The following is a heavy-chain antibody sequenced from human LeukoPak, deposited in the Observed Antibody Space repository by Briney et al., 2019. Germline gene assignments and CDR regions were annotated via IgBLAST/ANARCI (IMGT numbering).Heavy chain of an antibody. CDR1: GDTFSNYA. CDR2: IIPIFGTA. V-gene: IGHV1-69*13. Sequence: SVKVSCKTSGDTFSNYAINWVRQAPGQGLEWMGGIIPIFGTANYAQKFQGRVTITADESTSTAYMELSSLRSEDTAVYYCARPAGDGVDYWGQGTLVTVSS. J-gene: IGHJ4*02. CDR3: ARPAGDGVDY. D-gene: IGHD7-27*01.